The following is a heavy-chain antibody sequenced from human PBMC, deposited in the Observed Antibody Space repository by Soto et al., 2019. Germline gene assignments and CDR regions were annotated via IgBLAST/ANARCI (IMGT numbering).Heavy chain of an antibody. Sequence: SETLSLTCAVYGGSFSGYYWSWIRQPPGKGLEWIGEINHSGSTNYNPSLKSRVTISVDTSKNQFSLKLSSVTAADTAVYYCARGVGGLHIYNWFDPWGQGTLVTVSS. CDR3: ARGVGGLHIYNWFDP. CDR2: INHSGST. CDR1: GGSFSGYY. V-gene: IGHV4-34*01. J-gene: IGHJ5*02. D-gene: IGHD4-4*01.